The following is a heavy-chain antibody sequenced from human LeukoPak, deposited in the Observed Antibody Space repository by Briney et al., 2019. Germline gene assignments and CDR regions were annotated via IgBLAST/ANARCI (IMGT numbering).Heavy chain of an antibody. D-gene: IGHD1-26*01. CDR1: GGSISSYN. J-gene: IGHJ4*02. V-gene: IGHV4-4*09. CDR3: ARADSGSYYEFDY. Sequence: SETLSLTCTVSGGSISSYNWSWIRQPPGKGLEWIGYIYTSGSTNYNPSLKSRVTISVDTSKNQFSLKLSSVTAADTAVYYCARADSGSYYEFDYWGQGTLVTVSS. CDR2: IYTSGST.